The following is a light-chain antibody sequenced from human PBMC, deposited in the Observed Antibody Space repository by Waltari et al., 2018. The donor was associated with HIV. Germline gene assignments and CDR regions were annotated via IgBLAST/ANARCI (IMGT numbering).Light chain of an antibody. Sequence: IRMTQSPSSFSASTGDRVTITCRASQDISGFFAWYQQKPGKAPNLLISGASTLQSGVPSRFNGSGSGTDFTLTISCLQSEDFATYYWQQYYNYPRTFGQGTRVEIK. CDR1: QDISGF. V-gene: IGKV1-8*01. CDR3: QQYYNYPRT. CDR2: GAS. J-gene: IGKJ1*01.